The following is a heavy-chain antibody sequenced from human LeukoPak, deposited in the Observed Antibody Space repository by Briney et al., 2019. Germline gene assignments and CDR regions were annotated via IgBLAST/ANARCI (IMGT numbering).Heavy chain of an antibody. CDR1: GYTFTSYA. V-gene: IGHV7-4-1*02. J-gene: IGHJ5*02. Sequence: ASVNVSCKASGYTFTSYAMNWVRQAPGQGLEWMGWINTNTGNPTYAQGFTGRFVFSLDTSVSTAYPQISSLKAEDTAVYYCARDIVVVPAAMMEGFDPWGQGTLVTVSS. CDR3: ARDIVVVPAAMMEGFDP. CDR2: INTNTGNP. D-gene: IGHD2-2*01.